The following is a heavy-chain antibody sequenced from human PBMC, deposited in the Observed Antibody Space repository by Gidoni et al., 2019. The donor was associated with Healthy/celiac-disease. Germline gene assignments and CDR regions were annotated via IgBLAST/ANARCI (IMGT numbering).Heavy chain of an antibody. CDR2: INHSGST. D-gene: IGHD5-12*01. Sequence: QVQLQQWGAGLLKPSETLSLTCAVSGGSFSGYYWSGIRQPPGKGREWIGEINHSGSTNYNPSLKSRVTISVDTSKNQFSLQLSSVTAADTAVYYWARGQDIVAALDYWGQGTLVTVSS. V-gene: IGHV4-34*01. J-gene: IGHJ4*02. CDR3: ARGQDIVAALDY. CDR1: GGSFSGYY.